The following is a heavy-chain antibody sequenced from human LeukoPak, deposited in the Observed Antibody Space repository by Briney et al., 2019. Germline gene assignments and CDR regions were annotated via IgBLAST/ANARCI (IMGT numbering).Heavy chain of an antibody. D-gene: IGHD4-11*01. CDR3: ARDLDYSTGFDY. CDR2: ISSTCTYI. Sequence: PGGSLRLSCATSGFTFSSSTFGSYTMNWVRQAPGKGLEWVSSISSTCTYIYYTDSVKGRFTISRDIANSLLCLQMNSLRADDTAVYYCARDLDYSTGFDYWGQGTLVTVSS. V-gene: IGHV3-21*01. CDR1: GFTFSSSTFGSYT. J-gene: IGHJ4*02.